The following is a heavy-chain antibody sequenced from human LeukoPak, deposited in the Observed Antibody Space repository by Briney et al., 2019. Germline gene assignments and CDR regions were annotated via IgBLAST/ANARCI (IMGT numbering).Heavy chain of an antibody. D-gene: IGHD6-19*01. CDR1: GGSINSHY. Sequence: PSETLSLTCNVSGGSINSHYWSWIRQSPGEGLEWIGYIYDTGIYDTENTNYNPSLRSRVTITMDMSKNQFSLNLASVTAADTAVYYCARVRVVAGTRSSWFDPWGQGTLVTVSS. J-gene: IGHJ5*02. V-gene: IGHV4-59*11. CDR2: IYDTGIYDTENT. CDR3: ARVRVVAGTRSSWFDP.